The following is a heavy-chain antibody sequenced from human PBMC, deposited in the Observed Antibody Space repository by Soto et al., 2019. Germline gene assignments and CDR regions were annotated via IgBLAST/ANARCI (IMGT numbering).Heavy chain of an antibody. CDR2: ISAYNGNT. Sequence: QVQLVQSGAEVKKPGASVKVSCKASGYTFTSYGISWVRQAPGQGLEWMGWISAYNGNTNYAQKLQGRVTMTTDTSTSTAYMELRSLRSDDMAVYYCARGLVRYSNYVLWLGAFDIWGQGTMVTVSS. J-gene: IGHJ3*02. D-gene: IGHD4-4*01. V-gene: IGHV1-18*03. CDR1: GYTFTSYG. CDR3: ARGLVRYSNYVLWLGAFDI.